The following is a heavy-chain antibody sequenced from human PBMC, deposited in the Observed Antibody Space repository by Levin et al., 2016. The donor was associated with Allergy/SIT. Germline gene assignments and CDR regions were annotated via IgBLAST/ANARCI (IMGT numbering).Heavy chain of an antibody. CDR3: ARAGIAVAGGPGVGYYYGMDV. J-gene: IGHJ6*02. CDR2: INPNSGGT. V-gene: IGHV1-2*02. CDR1: GYTFTGYY. D-gene: IGHD6-19*01. Sequence: ASVKVSCKASGYTFTGYYMHWVRQAPGQGLEWMGWINPNSGGTNYAQKFQGRVTMTRDTSISTAYMELSRLRSDDTAVYYCARAGIAVAGGPGVGYYYGMDVWGQGTTVTVSS.